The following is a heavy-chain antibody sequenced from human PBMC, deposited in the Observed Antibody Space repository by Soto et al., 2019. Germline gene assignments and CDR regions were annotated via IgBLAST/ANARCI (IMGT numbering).Heavy chain of an antibody. CDR3: AREHPARGITGTPLYY. Sequence: GESLKISCAASGFTFSSYGMHWVRQAPGKGLEWVAVIWYDGSNKYYADSVKGRFTISRDNSKNTLYLQMNSLRAEDTAVYYCAREHPARGITGTPLYYWGQGTLVTVSS. V-gene: IGHV3-33*01. CDR1: GFTFSSYG. D-gene: IGHD1-7*01. CDR2: IWYDGSNK. J-gene: IGHJ4*02.